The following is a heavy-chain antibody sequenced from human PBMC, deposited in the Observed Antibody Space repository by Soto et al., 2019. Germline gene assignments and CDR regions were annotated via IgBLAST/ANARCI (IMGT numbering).Heavy chain of an antibody. Sequence: SGPTLVKPPQPLKLTCTFSGFSLSPSGMCVSWIRQPPGKALEWLARIDWDDDKYYSTSLKTRLTISKDTSKNQVVLTMTNMDPVDTATYYCARILAMVATNSYYYYMDVWGKGTTVTVSS. J-gene: IGHJ6*03. CDR3: ARILAMVATNSYYYYMDV. CDR2: IDWDDDK. D-gene: IGHD5-12*01. V-gene: IGHV2-70*11. CDR1: GFSLSPSGMC.